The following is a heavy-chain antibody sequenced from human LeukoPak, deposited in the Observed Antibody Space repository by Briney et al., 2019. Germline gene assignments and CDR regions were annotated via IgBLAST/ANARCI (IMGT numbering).Heavy chain of an antibody. CDR2: IIPIFGTA. CDR3: ASGPSTGIQLYYYYYYMDV. D-gene: IGHD5-18*01. Sequence: SVKVSCKASGGTFSSYAISWVRQAPGQGLEWMGGIIPIFGTANYAQKFQGRVTITADESTSTAYMELSSLRSEDTAVYYCASGPSTGIQLYYYYYYMDVWGKGTTVTISS. CDR1: GGTFSSYA. J-gene: IGHJ6*03. V-gene: IGHV1-69*13.